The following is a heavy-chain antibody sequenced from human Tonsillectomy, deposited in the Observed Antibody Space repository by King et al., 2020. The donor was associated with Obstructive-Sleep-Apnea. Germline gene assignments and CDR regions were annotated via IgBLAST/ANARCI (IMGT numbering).Heavy chain of an antibody. Sequence: VQLVESGGGVVQPGRSLRLSCAASGFTFSRYPIHWVRQAPGKGLEWVAVISYDGRSKYYAGSGKGRFTISRDNSKNTLYLQMNSVRAEDTAVYYCARDLDYGGNYYYGMDVWGQGTTVTVSS. D-gene: IGHD4-23*01. CDR3: ARDLDYGGNYYYGMDV. CDR2: ISYDGRSK. CDR1: GFTFSRYP. J-gene: IGHJ6*02. V-gene: IGHV3-30-3*01.